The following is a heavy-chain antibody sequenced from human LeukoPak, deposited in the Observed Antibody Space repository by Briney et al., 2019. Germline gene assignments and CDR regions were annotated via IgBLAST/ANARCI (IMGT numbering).Heavy chain of an antibody. Sequence: GSLRLSCAASGFTFSDYYMSWIRQAPGKGLEWVSYISSSGSTTYYADSVKGRFTISRDNSKNTLYLQMNSLRAEDTAVYYCARVGSSWPNWYFDLWGRGTLVTVSS. V-gene: IGHV3-11*01. CDR1: GFTFSDYY. D-gene: IGHD6-13*01. CDR3: ARVGSSWPNWYFDL. J-gene: IGHJ2*01. CDR2: ISSSGSTT.